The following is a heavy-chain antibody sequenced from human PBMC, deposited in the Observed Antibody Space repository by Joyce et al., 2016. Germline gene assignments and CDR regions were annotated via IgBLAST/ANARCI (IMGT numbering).Heavy chain of an antibody. CDR3: ARGPRSNWGLVWFDP. CDR2: IKHSGST. CDR1: GGSFSGYY. J-gene: IGHJ5*02. V-gene: IGHV4-34*01. Sequence: QVQLQQWGAGLLKPSETLSLTCVVYGGSFSGYYWSWIRQPPGKGREWIGEIKHSGSTNHNPSLTSRVTISVDTSKNQFSLKLSSVTAADTAVYYCARGPRSNWGLVWFDPLGPGNPGHRLL. D-gene: IGHD7-27*01.